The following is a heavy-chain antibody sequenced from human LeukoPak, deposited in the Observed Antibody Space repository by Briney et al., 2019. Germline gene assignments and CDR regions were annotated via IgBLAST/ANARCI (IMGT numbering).Heavy chain of an antibody. CDR1: GGSISSGGYY. J-gene: IGHJ5*02. V-gene: IGHV4-31*03. CDR2: IYYSGST. CDR3: ARVAHGGWFDP. D-gene: IGHD4-23*01. Sequence: KPSETLSLTCTVSGGSISSGGYYWSWIRQHPGKGLEWIGYIYYSGSTYYNPSLKSRVTISVDTSKNQFSLKLSSVTAADTAVYYCARVAHGGWFDPWGQGTLVTVSS.